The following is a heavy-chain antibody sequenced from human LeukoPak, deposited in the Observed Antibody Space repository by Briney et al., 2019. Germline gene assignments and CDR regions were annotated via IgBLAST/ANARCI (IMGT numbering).Heavy chain of an antibody. D-gene: IGHD2-2*01. CDR1: GYSISNGYY. V-gene: IGHV4-38-2*02. J-gene: IGHJ5*02. CDR3: ARGQQFVVVPAAAQGGFDP. CDR2: IYHSGSI. Sequence: SETMSLTCTVSGYSISNGYYWGWIRQPPGKGLEWIGSIYHSGSIYYNPSLKSRVTISVDRSKNQFSLKLSSVTAADTAVYYCARGQQFVVVPAAAQGGFDPWGQGTLVTVSS.